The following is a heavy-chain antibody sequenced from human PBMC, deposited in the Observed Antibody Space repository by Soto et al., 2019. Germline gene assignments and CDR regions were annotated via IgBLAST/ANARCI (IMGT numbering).Heavy chain of an antibody. J-gene: IGHJ4*02. V-gene: IGHV1-2*04. CDR3: ARGGPYYYDSSGYYYAD. D-gene: IGHD3-22*01. CDR1: GYTFTGYY. CDR2: INPNSGGT. Sequence: ASVKVFCKASGYTFTGYYMHWVRQAPGQGLEWMGWINPNSGGTNYAQKFQGWVTMTRDTSISTAYMELSRLRSDDTAVYYCARGGPYYYDSSGYYYADWGQGTLVTVSS.